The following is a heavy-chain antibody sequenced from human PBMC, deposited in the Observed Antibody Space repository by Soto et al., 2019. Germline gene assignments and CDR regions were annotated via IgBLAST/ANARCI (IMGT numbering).Heavy chain of an antibody. CDR3: ARQRSPEGWFDP. V-gene: IGHV3-23*01. CDR1: AISFNTYG. J-gene: IGHJ5*02. CDR2: VTVTGGST. D-gene: IGHD3-10*01. Sequence: GGSLRLSCAASAISFNTYGVTWVRQAPEKGLEWVSTVTVTGGSTYYADSVKGRFTISRDRSNYTVSLLLNSLRVEDTAIYYCARQRSPEGWFDPWGQGTLVTVSS.